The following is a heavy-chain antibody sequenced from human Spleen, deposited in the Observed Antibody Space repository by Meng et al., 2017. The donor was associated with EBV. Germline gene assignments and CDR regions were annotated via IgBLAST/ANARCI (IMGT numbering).Heavy chain of an antibody. Sequence: QVQLPEAGPRLVKPSETLSLICTVSGDSISTYYWNWVRRPPGKGLEWIGYIYYTGSTDYNPSLESRVTMSVDSSRNQFSLDLKSVTAADTAVYYCARGRSSYYFDAWGQGTLVTVSS. J-gene: IGHJ4*02. D-gene: IGHD3-16*02. CDR2: IYYTGST. CDR3: ARGRSSYYFDA. CDR1: GDSISTYY. V-gene: IGHV4-59*01.